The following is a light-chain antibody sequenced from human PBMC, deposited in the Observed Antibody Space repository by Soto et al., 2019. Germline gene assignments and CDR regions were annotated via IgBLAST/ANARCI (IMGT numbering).Light chain of an antibody. J-gene: IGKJ5*01. Sequence: ENVLTQSPAILSLSPGDTATLSCRASQSVGRYLAWYQQKPGQAPRLVIYDASNRATGVPDRFSGSGSGTDFTLSISNLEPEDLAIYYCQQRNNWPPITFGQGTR. CDR2: DAS. CDR3: QQRNNWPPIT. CDR1: QSVGRY. V-gene: IGKV3-11*01.